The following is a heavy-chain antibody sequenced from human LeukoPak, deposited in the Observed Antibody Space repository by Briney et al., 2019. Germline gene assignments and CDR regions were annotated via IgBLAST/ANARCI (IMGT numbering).Heavy chain of an antibody. V-gene: IGHV3-48*04. CDR3: ARGGRGMDV. CDR1: GFTFSSYS. CDR2: ISSSSSTI. Sequence: GGSLRLSCAASGFTFSSYSMNWVRQAPGKGLEWVSYISSSSSTIYYADSVTGRFTISRDNAKSSLYLQMNSLRAEDTAVYYCARGGRGMDVWGQGTTVTVSS. J-gene: IGHJ6*02.